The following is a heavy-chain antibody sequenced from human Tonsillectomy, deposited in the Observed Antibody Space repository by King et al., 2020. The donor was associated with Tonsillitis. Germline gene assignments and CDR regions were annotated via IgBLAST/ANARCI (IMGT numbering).Heavy chain of an antibody. V-gene: IGHV4-61*01. D-gene: IGHD3-22*01. CDR1: GGSVSSGSYY. J-gene: IGHJ4*02. CDR2: IYYSGST. CDR3: ARLISFYDSSGYYFTRIDRPPSDY. Sequence: VQLQESGPGLVKPSETLSLTCTVSGGSVSSGSYYWSWIRQPPGKGLEWIGYIYYSGSTNYNPSLKSRVTISVDTSKNQFSLKLSSVTAADTAVYYCARLISFYDSSGYYFTRIDRPPSDYWGQGTLVTVSS.